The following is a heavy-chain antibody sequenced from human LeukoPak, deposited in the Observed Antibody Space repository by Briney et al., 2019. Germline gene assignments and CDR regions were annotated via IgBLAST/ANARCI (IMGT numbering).Heavy chain of an antibody. CDR1: GFTFSSYA. CDR3: AKDIIPSIMITFGGVSRFDP. D-gene: IGHD3-16*01. Sequence: GGSLRLSCAASGFTFSSYAMHWVRQAPGKGLEWVAVISYDGSNKYYADSVKGRFTISRDNAKNSLYLQMNSLRAEDTALYYCAKDIIPSIMITFGGVSRFDPWGQGTLGTVSS. J-gene: IGHJ5*02. CDR2: ISYDGSNK. V-gene: IGHV3-30*04.